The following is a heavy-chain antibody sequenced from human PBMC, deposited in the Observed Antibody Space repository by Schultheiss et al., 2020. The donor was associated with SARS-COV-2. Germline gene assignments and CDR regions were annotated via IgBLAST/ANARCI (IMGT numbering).Heavy chain of an antibody. D-gene: IGHD5-18*01. J-gene: IGHJ3*02. Sequence: ASVKVSCKASGYTFTSYAMHWVRQAPGQRLEWMGWINAGNGNTKYSQKFQGRVTITRDTSASTAYMELRSLRSDDTAVYYCASKDTAMVHDAFDIWGQGTMVTVSS. CDR2: INAGNGNT. CDR3: ASKDTAMVHDAFDI. CDR1: GYTFTSYA. V-gene: IGHV1-3*01.